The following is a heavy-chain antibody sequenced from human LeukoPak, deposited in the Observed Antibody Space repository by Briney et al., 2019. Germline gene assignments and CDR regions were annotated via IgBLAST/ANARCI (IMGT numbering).Heavy chain of an antibody. Sequence: GASVKVSCKASGYTFTSHYMHWVRQASGQGLEWMGIINPSGGRTSYPQKFRGRVTMTRDTSTGTVYMELSSLRSEDTAVYYCARGPDYYDSSGSDYYGMDVWGQGTTVTVSS. V-gene: IGHV1-46*01. CDR2: INPSGGRT. J-gene: IGHJ6*02. D-gene: IGHD3-22*01. CDR3: ARGPDYYDSSGSDYYGMDV. CDR1: GYTFTSHY.